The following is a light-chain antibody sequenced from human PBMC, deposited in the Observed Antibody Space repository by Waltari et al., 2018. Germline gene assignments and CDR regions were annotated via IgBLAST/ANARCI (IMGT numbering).Light chain of an antibody. CDR1: RIDVGGSIF. Sequence: QSALTQPRQLSGVPERSFTIPCPGPRIDVGGSIFVSWYKQDPGKAPKLMIYDINKRPSGVPDRFSGSKSGNTASLTISGVQAEDEADYYCCSYVGPNTFWVFGGGTKLTVL. J-gene: IGLJ3*02. CDR2: DIN. V-gene: IGLV2-11*01. CDR3: CSYVGPNTFWV.